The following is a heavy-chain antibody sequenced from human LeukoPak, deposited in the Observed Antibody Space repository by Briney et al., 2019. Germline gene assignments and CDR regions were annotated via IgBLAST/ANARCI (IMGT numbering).Heavy chain of an antibody. J-gene: IGHJ6*03. V-gene: IGHV4-39*01. D-gene: IGHD3-10*01. CDR2: MYYGGST. CDR1: GGSISSSSYH. Sequence: SETLSFTCTVSGGSISSSSYHWGWVRQPPGKGLEWIANMYYGGSTDYNPSLKSRVTISVDTSKSQFSLKLSSVTAADTAVYYCARLTADGSGRYYYYYMGFWGKGTMVTVSS. CDR3: ARLTADGSGRYYYYYMGF.